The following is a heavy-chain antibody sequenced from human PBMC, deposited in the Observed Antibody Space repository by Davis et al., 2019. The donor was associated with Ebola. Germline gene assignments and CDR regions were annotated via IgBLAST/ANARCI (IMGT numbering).Heavy chain of an antibody. D-gene: IGHD2-15*01. J-gene: IGHJ4*02. CDR2: ISGSSGAT. CDR1: GFTFSGSA. CDR3: AKGVRGYCSGGSCYTDY. V-gene: IGHV3-23*01. Sequence: GGSLRLSCAASGFTFSGSAMHWVRQAPGKGLEWVSTISGSSGATYYADSVRGRFTISRDNSKNTVYLQMNSLRAEDTALYYCAKGVRGYCSGGSCYTDYWGQGTLVTVSS.